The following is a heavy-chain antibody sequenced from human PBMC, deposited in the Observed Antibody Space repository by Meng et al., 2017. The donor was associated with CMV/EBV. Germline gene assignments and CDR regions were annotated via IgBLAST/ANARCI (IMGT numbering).Heavy chain of an antibody. CDR3: AKAVASY. Sequence: LKISCAASGFTFSSYGMHWVRQAPGKGLEWVAFIRYDGSNKYYADSVKGRFTISRDNSKNTLYLQMNSLRAEDTAVYYCAKAVASYWGQGTLVTVSS. D-gene: IGHD4-23*01. V-gene: IGHV3-30*02. CDR1: GFTFSSYG. J-gene: IGHJ4*02. CDR2: IRYDGSNK.